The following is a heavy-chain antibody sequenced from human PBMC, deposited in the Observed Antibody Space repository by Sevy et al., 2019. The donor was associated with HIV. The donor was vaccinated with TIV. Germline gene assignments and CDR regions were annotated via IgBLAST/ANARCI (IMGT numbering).Heavy chain of an antibody. D-gene: IGHD4-17*01. CDR2: INPNSGGT. J-gene: IGHJ4*02. V-gene: IGHV1-2*02. CDR1: GYTFTGYY. Sequence: ASVKASCKASGYTFTGYYMHWVRQAPGQGLEWMGWINPNSGGTNYAQKFQGRVTMTRDTSISTAYMELSRLRSDDTAVYYCATRSQYGDRTFDYWGQGTLVTVSS. CDR3: ATRSQYGDRTFDY.